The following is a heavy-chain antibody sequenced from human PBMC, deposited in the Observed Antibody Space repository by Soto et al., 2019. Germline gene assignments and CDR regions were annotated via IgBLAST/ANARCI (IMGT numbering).Heavy chain of an antibody. D-gene: IGHD6-19*01. V-gene: IGHV4-39*01. CDR3: ARRTVNIRTFYSGLKTHCFDY. Sequence: LQLQESGPGLVKPSETLSLTCAVSGGSISSSSYYWGWIRQPPGKGLEWLGSIFYSGSTYYTPSLQSRVAISVDTSKNQFSLKLNSVTAADTAVYYCARRTVNIRTFYSGLKTHCFDYWGQGTLVTVSS. J-gene: IGHJ4*02. CDR2: IFYSGST. CDR1: GGSISSSSYY.